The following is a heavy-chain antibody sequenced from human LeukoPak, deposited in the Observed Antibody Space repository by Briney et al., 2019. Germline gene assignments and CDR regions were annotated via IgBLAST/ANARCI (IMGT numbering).Heavy chain of an antibody. D-gene: IGHD1-26*01. CDR3: ARESSGSYAFDI. V-gene: IGHV3-48*04. CDR1: GFTFSSYS. J-gene: IGHJ3*02. CDR2: ISSSSSSTI. Sequence: GGSLRPSCAASGFTFSSYSMNWVRQAPGKGLEWVSYISSSSSSTIYYADSVKGRFTISRDNAKNSLFLQMNSLRAEDTAVYYCARESSGSYAFDIWGQGTMVTVSS.